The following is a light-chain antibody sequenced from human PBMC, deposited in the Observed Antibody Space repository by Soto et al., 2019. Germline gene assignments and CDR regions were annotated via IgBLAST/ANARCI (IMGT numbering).Light chain of an antibody. Sequence: DIQMTQSPSTLSASVGDRVTITCRASQSISVWLAWYQQKPGKSPKLLIYKASSLESGVPSRFGGSGSGTDFTLTISSLQPDDFATYYCQQYDSYARTFGQGTKVELK. CDR2: KAS. CDR3: QQYDSYART. V-gene: IGKV1-5*03. J-gene: IGKJ1*01. CDR1: QSISVW.